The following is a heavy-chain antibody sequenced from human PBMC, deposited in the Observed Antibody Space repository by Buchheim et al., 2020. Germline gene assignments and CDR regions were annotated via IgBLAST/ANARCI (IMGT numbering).Heavy chain of an antibody. CDR1: GGSISSGDYY. CDR3: AIYTIFGVASNVGNFDP. CDR2: IYYSGST. J-gene: IGHJ5*02. D-gene: IGHD3-3*01. V-gene: IGHV4-30-4*01. Sequence: QVQLQESGPGLVKPSQTLSLTCTVSGGSISSGDYYWSWIRQPPGKGLEWIGYIYYSGSTYYNPSLKSRVTITVDTSKNQFSLKLSSVTAADTAAYYCAIYTIFGVASNVGNFDPWGQGTL.